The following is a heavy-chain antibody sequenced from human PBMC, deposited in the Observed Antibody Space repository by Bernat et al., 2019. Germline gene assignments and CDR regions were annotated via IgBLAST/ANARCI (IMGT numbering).Heavy chain of an antibody. CDR2: IYTSGST. CDR3: ATTGTTPNGAGNFDY. D-gene: IGHD4-17*01. CDR1: GGSISSYY. J-gene: IGHJ4*02. V-gene: IGHV4-4*07. Sequence: QVQLQESGPGLVKPSETLSLTCTVSGGSISSYYWSWIRQPAGKGLEWIGRIYTSGSTNYNPSLKSRVTMSVDTSKNQFSLKLSSVTAADTAVDYCATTGTTPNGAGNFDYWGQGTLVTVSS.